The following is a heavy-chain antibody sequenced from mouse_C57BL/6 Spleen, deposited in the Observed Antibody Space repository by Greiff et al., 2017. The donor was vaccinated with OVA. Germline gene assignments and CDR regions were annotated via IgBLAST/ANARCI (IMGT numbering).Heavy chain of an antibody. CDR1: GYSITSGYY. J-gene: IGHJ4*01. D-gene: IGHD2-5*01. CDR2: ISYDGSN. CDR3: ATYYSNFLYAMDY. V-gene: IGHV3-6*01. Sequence: EVQLVESGPGLVKPSQSLSLTCSVTGYSITSGYYWNWIRQFPGNKLEWMGYISYDGSNNYNPSLKNRISITRDTSKNQFFLKLNSVTTEDTATYYCATYYSNFLYAMDYWGQGTSVTVSS.